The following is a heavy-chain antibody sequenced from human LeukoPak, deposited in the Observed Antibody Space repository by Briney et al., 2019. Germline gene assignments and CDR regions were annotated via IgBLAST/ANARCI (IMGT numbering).Heavy chain of an antibody. D-gene: IGHD1-26*01. CDR1: GFTFSDYY. Sequence: GGSLRLSCAASGFTFSDYYMSWIRQAPGKGLEWVSYVSPDGGTIYYTDSVRGRFTISRDNAKNSLYLQMNSLRAEDTAVYYCARGGVVRVGHQDDWGQGILVTVSS. V-gene: IGHV3-11*01. CDR3: ARGGVVRVGHQDD. J-gene: IGHJ4*02. CDR2: VSPDGGTI.